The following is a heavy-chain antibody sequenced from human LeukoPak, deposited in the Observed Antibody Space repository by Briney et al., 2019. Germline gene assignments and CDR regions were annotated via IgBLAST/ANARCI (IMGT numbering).Heavy chain of an antibody. CDR2: ISSSGGTT. CDR3: AKKQSGAAFDAFDI. Sequence: GGSLRLSCVASGFTFSSYAMSWVRQAPGKGLEWVSAISSSGGTTYYADFVKGRFTISRDNSKNTLYLQMNSLGAEDTAVYYCAKKQSGAAFDAFDIWGQGTMVTVSS. D-gene: IGHD1/OR15-1a*01. J-gene: IGHJ3*02. CDR1: GFTFSSYA. V-gene: IGHV3-23*01.